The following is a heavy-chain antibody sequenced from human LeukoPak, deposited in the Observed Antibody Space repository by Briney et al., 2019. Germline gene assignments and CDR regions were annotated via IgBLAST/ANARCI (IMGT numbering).Heavy chain of an antibody. CDR2: INADENEK. Sequence: GGSLRLSCAASGFTFSSYGMHWVRQAPGKGLEWVATINADENEKFYADSMEGRFTISRDNVKNSLYLQIDSLRVDDTAVYYCAGGVGWHFALWGRGTLVTVSS. D-gene: IGHD3-10*01. CDR1: GFTFSSYG. CDR3: AGGVGWHFAL. J-gene: IGHJ2*01. V-gene: IGHV3-7*01.